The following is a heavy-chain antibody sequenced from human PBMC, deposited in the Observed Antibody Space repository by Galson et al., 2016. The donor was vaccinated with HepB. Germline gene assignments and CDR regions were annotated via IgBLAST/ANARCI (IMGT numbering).Heavy chain of an antibody. CDR3: AATSPYSGSKGFFDY. J-gene: IGHJ4*02. Sequence: SETLSLTCTVSGGSINSVRYYWGWIRLPPGKGLEWIGTIYSSGSTYYNPSLKSRITMSVDTSKNQFSLKLSSVTAADTAVYYCAATSPYSGSKGFFDYWGQGSLVTVSS. CDR1: GGSINSVRYY. V-gene: IGHV4-39*07. CDR2: IYSSGST. D-gene: IGHD1-26*01.